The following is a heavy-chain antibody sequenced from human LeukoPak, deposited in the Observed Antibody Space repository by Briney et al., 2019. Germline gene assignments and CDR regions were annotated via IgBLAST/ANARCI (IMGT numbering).Heavy chain of an antibody. CDR3: ARVAPGDPYSSSSPFDY. V-gene: IGHV3-21*01. CDR1: GFTFSSYS. Sequence: KPGGSLRLSCAASGFTFSSYSMNWVRQAPGKGLEWVSSISSSSSYIYYADSVKGRFTISRDNAKNSLYLQMNSLRAENTAVYYCARVAPGDPYSSSSPFDYWGQGTLVTVSS. CDR2: ISSSSSYI. J-gene: IGHJ4*02. D-gene: IGHD6-6*01.